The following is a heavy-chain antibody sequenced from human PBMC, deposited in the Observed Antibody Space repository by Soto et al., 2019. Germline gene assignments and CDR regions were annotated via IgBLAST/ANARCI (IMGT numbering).Heavy chain of an antibody. V-gene: IGHV5-51*01. CDR1: GYRVTSYG. CDR2: IYPGASDT. Sequence: PXDSLKVSRQCSGYRVTSYGVGLVLQIPWKGLQWMAIIYPGASDTRYSPSFQGQVTSSADKSISPAYLQWSRLKAPDTAMYYCARDGGRGDYYYGMDVWGQVPTVTASS. CDR3: ARDGGRGDYYYGMDV. J-gene: IGHJ6*02. D-gene: IGHD3-16*01.